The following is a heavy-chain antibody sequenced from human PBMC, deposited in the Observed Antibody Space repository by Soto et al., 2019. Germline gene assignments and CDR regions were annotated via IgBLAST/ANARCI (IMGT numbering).Heavy chain of an antibody. CDR3: ARGGYNLNYFDY. J-gene: IGHJ4*02. CDR2: IYYSGST. CDR1: GGSISSYY. D-gene: IGHD1-20*01. V-gene: IGHV4-59*01. Sequence: SETLSLTCTVSGGSISSYYWSWIRQPPGKGLEWIGYIYYSGSTNYNPSLKSRVTISVDTSKNQFSLKLSSVPAADTAVYYCARGGYNLNYFDYWGQGTLVTVSS.